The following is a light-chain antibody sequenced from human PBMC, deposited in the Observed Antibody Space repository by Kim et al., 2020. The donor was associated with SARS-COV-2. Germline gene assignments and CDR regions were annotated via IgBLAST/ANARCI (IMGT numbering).Light chain of an antibody. Sequence: TIPRPRDSTDSGAGYYVHWYPQLPGADPTLIIYPNHHRPSGVPDRFSGSKSGTPASLAITGLQAEDEGDYYCQSYNHSLSGSRVFGGGTKLTVL. J-gene: IGLJ3*02. V-gene: IGLV1-40*01. CDR2: PNH. CDR3: QSYNHSLSGSRV. CDR1: STDSGAGYY.